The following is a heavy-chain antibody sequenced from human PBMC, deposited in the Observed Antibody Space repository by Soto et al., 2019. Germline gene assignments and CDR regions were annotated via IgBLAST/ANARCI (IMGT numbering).Heavy chain of an antibody. CDR3: AGQTFTIAAASYGRSNWFDP. V-gene: IGHV4-39*01. CDR1: GGSITSSSHF. Sequence: KTSETLSLTCSASGGSITSSSHFWGWVRQPPGKGLEWIGTIYFTGNTYCTPSLKSRLTMSIDTSKNEFSLRLNSVTAADTAVYYCAGQTFTIAAASYGRSNWFDPRGPGTLVTVSS. D-gene: IGHD6-25*01. J-gene: IGHJ5*02. CDR2: IYFTGNT.